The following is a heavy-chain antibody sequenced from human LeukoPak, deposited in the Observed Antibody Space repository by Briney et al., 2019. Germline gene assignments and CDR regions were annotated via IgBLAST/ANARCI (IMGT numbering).Heavy chain of an antibody. Sequence: ASVKVSCKASGYTFTSYDINWVRQATGQGLEWMGWMNPNSGNTGYAQKFQGRVTMTRDTSISTAYMELSRLRSDDTAVCYCARDIMAIVGASGYWGQGTLVTVSS. CDR2: MNPNSGNT. CDR3: ARDIMAIVGASGY. D-gene: IGHD1-26*01. J-gene: IGHJ4*02. CDR1: GYTFTSYD. V-gene: IGHV1-8*01.